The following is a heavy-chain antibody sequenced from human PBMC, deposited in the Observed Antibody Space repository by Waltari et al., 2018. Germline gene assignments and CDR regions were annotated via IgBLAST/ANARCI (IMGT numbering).Heavy chain of an antibody. V-gene: IGHV3-11*06. Sequence: QVQLVESEGGLVKPGGSLKLSCAAAGFTFLDYYMSWIRQAPGKGLEWVSYISSSSSYTNYADSVKGRFTISRDNAKNSLYLQMNSLRAEDTAVYYCATLERVVLGMDVWGQGTTVTVSS. D-gene: IGHD2-15*01. CDR2: ISSSSSYT. J-gene: IGHJ6*02. CDR3: ATLERVVLGMDV. CDR1: GFTFLDYY.